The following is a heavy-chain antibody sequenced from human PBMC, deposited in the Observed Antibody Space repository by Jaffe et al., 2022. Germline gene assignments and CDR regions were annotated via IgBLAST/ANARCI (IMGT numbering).Heavy chain of an antibody. J-gene: IGHJ3*02. Sequence: EVQLLESGGGLVQPGGSLRLSCQASGFSFRSYAMNWVRQAPGKGLEWVSSIIGAGDVTHYADSVKGRFTISRDNFKNTLSLEMNSLRADDTAIYYCAKKETGIGWSYIAFDIWGQGTMVTVSS. CDR1: GFSFRSYA. CDR2: IIGAGDVT. CDR3: AKKETGIGWSYIAFDI. V-gene: IGHV3-23*01. D-gene: IGHD6-19*01.